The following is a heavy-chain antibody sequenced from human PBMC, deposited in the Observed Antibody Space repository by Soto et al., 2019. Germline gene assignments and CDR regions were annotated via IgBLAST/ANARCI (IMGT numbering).Heavy chain of an antibody. Sequence: QLQLQESGSGLVKPSQTLSLTCAVSGGSISSGGYSWSWIRQPPGKGLEWIGYIYHSGSTYYNPSLKSRVTIAVDRSKHQFSLKLSSVTAADPAVYYCAGGLAARPLGYWGQGTLVTVSS. V-gene: IGHV4-30-2*01. CDR1: GGSISSGGYS. J-gene: IGHJ4*02. CDR2: IYHSGST. D-gene: IGHD6-6*01. CDR3: AGGLAARPLGY.